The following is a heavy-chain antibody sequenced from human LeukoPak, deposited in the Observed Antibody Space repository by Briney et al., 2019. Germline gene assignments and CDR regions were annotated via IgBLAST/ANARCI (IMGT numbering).Heavy chain of an antibody. V-gene: IGHV4-59*01. CDR1: GGSISSYY. J-gene: IGHJ4*02. CDR3: ARRGGYYSHFDY. Sequence: SETLSLTCTVSGGSISSYYWSWIRQPPGKGLEWIGYIYYSGSTNYNPSLKSRVTISVDTSKNQFSLKLSSVTAADTAVYYCARRGGYYSHFDYWGQGTLVTVSS. CDR2: IYYSGST. D-gene: IGHD3-22*01.